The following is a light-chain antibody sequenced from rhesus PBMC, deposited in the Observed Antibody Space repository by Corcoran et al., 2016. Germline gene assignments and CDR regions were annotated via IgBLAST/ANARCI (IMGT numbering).Light chain of an antibody. V-gene: IGKV3-24*01. CDR1: QSVSSS. J-gene: IGKJ4*01. CDR3: LQHTNWPLT. CDR2: GVS. Sequence: EIVMTQSPATLSLSPGERATLSCRASQSVSSSLAWYQQKPGQPPRHLIYGVSTRAPGIQYRFSGSGSGTDFTLTISSLEPEDVAVYYCLQHTNWPLTFGGGTKVELK.